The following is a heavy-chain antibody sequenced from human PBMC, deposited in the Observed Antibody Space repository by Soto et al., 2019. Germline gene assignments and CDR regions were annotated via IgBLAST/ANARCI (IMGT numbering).Heavy chain of an antibody. D-gene: IGHD1-26*01. J-gene: IGHJ2*01. CDR3: ATAPGARIVGATTDWYFDL. CDR1: GYSISSGYY. CDR2: IYHSGST. V-gene: IGHV4-38-2*01. Sequence: SETLSLTCAVSGYSISSGYYWGWIRQPPGKGLEWIGSIYHSGSTYYNPSLKSRVTISVDTSKNQFSLKLSSVTAADTAVYYCATAPGARIVGATTDWYFDLWGRGTLVTVSS.